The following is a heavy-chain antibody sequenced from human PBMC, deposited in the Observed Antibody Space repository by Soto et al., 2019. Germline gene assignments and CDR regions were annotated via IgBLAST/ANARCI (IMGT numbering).Heavy chain of an antibody. CDR1: GGTFSSYA. CDR2: IIPIFGTA. Sequence: QVQLVQSGAEVKKPGSSVKVSCKASGGTFSSYAISWVRQAPGQGLEWMGGIIPIFGTANYAQKFQGRVTITAEESTSTAYMELISLCSEDTAVYYCARDTEPIGTFYYYGMDVWGQGTTVTVSS. D-gene: IGHD2-21*01. CDR3: ARDTEPIGTFYYYGMDV. J-gene: IGHJ6*02. V-gene: IGHV1-69*01.